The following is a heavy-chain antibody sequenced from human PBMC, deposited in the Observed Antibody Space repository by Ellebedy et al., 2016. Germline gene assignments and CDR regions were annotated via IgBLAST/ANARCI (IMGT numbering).Heavy chain of an antibody. CDR3: ARDRGRGYYYMDV. CDR2: ISAYNGAT. J-gene: IGHJ6*03. Sequence: ASVKVSXXASGYNFNSHSISWVRQAPEEGLEWMAWISAYNGATNYAQKFQDRVTMTTDTSTSTAYMELRSLRSDDTAVYYCARDRGRGYYYMDVWGKGTTVTVSS. CDR1: GYNFNSHS. V-gene: IGHV1-18*01. D-gene: IGHD3-16*01.